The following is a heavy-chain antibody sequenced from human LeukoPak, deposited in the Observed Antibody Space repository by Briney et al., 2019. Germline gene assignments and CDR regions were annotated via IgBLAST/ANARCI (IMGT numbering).Heavy chain of an antibody. CDR3: ARRIAAAGTFDY. D-gene: IGHD6-13*01. CDR2: IYYSGST. Sequence: SETLSLTCTVSGGSISSYYWSWIRQPPGKGLEWIGYIYYSGSTNYNPSLKSRVTISVDTSKNQFSLELSSVTAADTAVYYCARRIAAAGTFDYWGQGTLVTVSS. J-gene: IGHJ4*02. CDR1: GGSISSYY. V-gene: IGHV4-59*01.